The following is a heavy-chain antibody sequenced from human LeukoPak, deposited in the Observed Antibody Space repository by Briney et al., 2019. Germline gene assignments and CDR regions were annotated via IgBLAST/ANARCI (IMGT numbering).Heavy chain of an antibody. J-gene: IGHJ4*02. CDR1: GFTFDDYA. CDR3: AKDQGIAAAGSFDY. V-gene: IGHV3-9*03. D-gene: IGHD6-13*01. CDR2: ISWNSGSI. Sequence: GRSLRPSCAASGFTFDDYAMHWVRQAPGKGLEWVSGISWNSGSIGYADSVKGRFTISRDNAKNSLYLQMNSLRAEDMALYYCAKDQGIAAAGSFDYWGQGTLVTVSS.